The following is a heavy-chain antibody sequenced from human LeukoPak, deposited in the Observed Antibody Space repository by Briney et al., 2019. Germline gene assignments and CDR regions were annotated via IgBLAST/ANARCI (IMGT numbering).Heavy chain of an antibody. CDR3: ARDRGYYDSSGYYAFDI. CDR2: IYTSGST. D-gene: IGHD3-22*01. J-gene: IGHJ3*02. Sequence: KPSENLALNCTGSWGSISSYYWSWVREPAGGGVGLVGGIYTSGSTDYNPSLNSRVTMSVDTSKNQFSLKLSSVTAADTAVYYCARDRGYYDSSGYYAFDIWGQGTMVTVSS. V-gene: IGHV4-4*07. CDR1: WGSISSYY.